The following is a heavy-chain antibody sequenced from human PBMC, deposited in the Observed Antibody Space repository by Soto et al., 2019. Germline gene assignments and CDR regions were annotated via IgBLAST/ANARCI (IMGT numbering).Heavy chain of an antibody. CDR1: GYTLTELS. J-gene: IGHJ3*02. D-gene: IGHD3-22*01. V-gene: IGHV1-24*01. CDR3: AMTDSSGYYSTHAFDI. CDR2: FDPEDGET. Sequence: GASVKVSCKVSGYTLTELSMHWVRQAPGKGLEWMGGFDPEDGETIYAQKFQGRVTMTEDTSTDTAYMELSSLRSEDTAVYYCAMTDSSGYYSTHAFDIWGQGTMVTVSS.